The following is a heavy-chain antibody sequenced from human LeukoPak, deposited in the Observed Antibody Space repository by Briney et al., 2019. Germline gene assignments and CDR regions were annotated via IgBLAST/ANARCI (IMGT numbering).Heavy chain of an antibody. D-gene: IGHD3-22*01. J-gene: IGHJ4*02. CDR2: ISRDGSGT. CDR1: GFTFSSYW. V-gene: IGHV3-74*01. Sequence: GGSLRLSCAVSGFTFSSYWMHWVRQAPGKGLVWVSRISRDGSGTSYADSVKGRFTISRDNAKNTLYLQMNSLRAEDTGVYYCARANHPTYYDSSGYYQDYWGQGTLVTVSS. CDR3: ARANHPTYYDSSGYYQDY.